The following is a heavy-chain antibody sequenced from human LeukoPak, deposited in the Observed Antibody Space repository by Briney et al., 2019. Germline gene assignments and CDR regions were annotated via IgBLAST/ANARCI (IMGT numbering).Heavy chain of an antibody. V-gene: IGHV3-53*01. J-gene: IGHJ4*02. CDR1: GFTVSSNY. CDR3: AKDGGISTGDDH. CDR2: IYSTGSA. Sequence: PGGSLRLSCAASGFTVSSNYMNWVRQAPGKGLEWVSVIYSTGSAYYADSVRGRFTFSRDNSKNTLYLQMNSLRAEDTAVYYCAKDGGISTGDDHWGQGTLVTVSS. D-gene: IGHD1-14*01.